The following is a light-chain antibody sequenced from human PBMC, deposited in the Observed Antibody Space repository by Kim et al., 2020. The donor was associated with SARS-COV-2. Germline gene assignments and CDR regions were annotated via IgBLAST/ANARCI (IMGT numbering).Light chain of an antibody. J-gene: IGLJ2*01. CDR3: QVWDSSSVV. V-gene: IGLV3-9*01. CDR1: NIGSKN. CDR2: NDK. Sequence: SYELTQPLSVSVALGQTARITCGGNNIGSKNVYWYQQKPGQAPVLVIYNDKNRPSGITERFSGSNSGNTATLTISRAQAGDEADYYCQVWDSSSVVFGGG.